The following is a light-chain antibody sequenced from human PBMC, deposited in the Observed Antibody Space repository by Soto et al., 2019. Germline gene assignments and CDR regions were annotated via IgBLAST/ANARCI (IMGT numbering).Light chain of an antibody. J-gene: IGKJ5*01. V-gene: IGKV3-11*01. CDR2: GAS. CDR1: QSVHTF. Sequence: VLTQSPATLYLSPGDRAALSCKASQSVHTFLAWYQQKPGQAPRLLIYGASNRAAGIPDRFSGSGSGTDFTLTIDSLQPEDFAVYYCQQRSNWPITFGQGTRLEIK. CDR3: QQRSNWPIT.